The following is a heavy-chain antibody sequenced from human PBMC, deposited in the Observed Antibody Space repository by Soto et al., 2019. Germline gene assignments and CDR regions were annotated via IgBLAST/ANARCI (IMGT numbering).Heavy chain of an antibody. Sequence: GGSLRLSCAASGFTFSSYGMHWVRQAPGKGLEWVAVISYDGSNKYYADSVKGRFTISRDNSKNTLYLQMNSLRAEDTAVYYCAKDLGYYDFWSGYRLGYDAFDIWGQGTMVTVSS. CDR1: GFTFSSYG. J-gene: IGHJ3*02. V-gene: IGHV3-30*18. CDR2: ISYDGSNK. CDR3: AKDLGYYDFWSGYRLGYDAFDI. D-gene: IGHD3-3*01.